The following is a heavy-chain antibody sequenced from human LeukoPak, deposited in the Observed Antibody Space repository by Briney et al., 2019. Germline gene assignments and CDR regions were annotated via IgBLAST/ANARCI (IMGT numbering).Heavy chain of an antibody. V-gene: IGHV3-13*01. CDR1: GFTFRSYD. J-gene: IGHJ2*01. D-gene: IGHD6-13*01. Sequence: PGGSLRLSCAASGFTFRSYDMHWVRQAPGKGLEWVSGIGTAGEIYTISRENAKNSLYLQMNSLRAGDTAVYYCARAAYSSTWYSRYFDLWGRGTLVTVSS. CDR2: IGTAGEI. CDR3: ARAAYSSTWYSRYFDL.